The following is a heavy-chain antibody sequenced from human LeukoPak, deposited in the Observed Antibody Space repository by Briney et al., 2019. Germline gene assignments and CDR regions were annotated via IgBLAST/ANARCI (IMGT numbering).Heavy chain of an antibody. Sequence: WASVKVSCKASGGTFSSYAISWVRQAPGQGLEWMGGIIPIFGTANYAQKFQGRVTITADESTSTAYMELSSLRSEDTAVYYCARLTRGYYYGMDVWGQGTTVTVSS. CDR3: ARLTRGYYYGMDV. D-gene: IGHD1-26*01. J-gene: IGHJ6*02. CDR1: GGTFSSYA. CDR2: IIPIFGTA. V-gene: IGHV1-69*13.